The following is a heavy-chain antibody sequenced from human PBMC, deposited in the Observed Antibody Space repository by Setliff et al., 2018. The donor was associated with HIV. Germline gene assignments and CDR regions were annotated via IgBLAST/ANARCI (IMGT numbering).Heavy chain of an antibody. V-gene: IGHV4-4*02. CDR3: ARDSGILWFGELLQAFDI. CDR2: IYHSGST. Sequence: SETLSLTCAVSGGSISSSNWWSWVRQPPGKGLEWIGEIYHSGSTNYNPSLKSRVTISVDKSKNQLSLKLSSVTAADTAVYYCARDSGILWFGELLQAFDIWGQGTMVTVSS. J-gene: IGHJ3*02. D-gene: IGHD3-10*01. CDR1: GGSISSSNW.